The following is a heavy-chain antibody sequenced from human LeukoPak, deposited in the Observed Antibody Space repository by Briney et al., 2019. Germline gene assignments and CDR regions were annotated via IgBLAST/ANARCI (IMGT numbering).Heavy chain of an antibody. V-gene: IGHV3-23*01. CDR3: AKDLNNWSYFDS. CDR2: ISGGSFDT. D-gene: IGHD3-3*01. J-gene: IGHJ4*02. CDR1: GFTFSTSA. Sequence: GGSLRLSCVASGFTFSTSAMNWVRQAPGKGLDWISSISGGSFDTNYADSVKGRFTISRDNSKNTLHLQMNGLRAEDTARYYCAKDLNNWSYFDSWGQGALVTVSS.